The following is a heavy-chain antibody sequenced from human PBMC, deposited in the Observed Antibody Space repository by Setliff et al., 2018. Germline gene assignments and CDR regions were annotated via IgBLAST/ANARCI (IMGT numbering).Heavy chain of an antibody. D-gene: IGHD3-3*01. CDR2: ISGGGGTT. V-gene: IGHV3-23*01. CDR3: TKGGITIFGVITTNWFGP. Sequence: PGGSLRLSCAASGFTFSDYEMSWVRQAPGKGLEWVSAISGGGGTTKYADSVKGRFTISRDNSKNMLYLQMNSLRADDTATYYCTKGGITIFGVITTNWFGPWGQGTLVTVSS. J-gene: IGHJ5*02. CDR1: GFTFSDYE.